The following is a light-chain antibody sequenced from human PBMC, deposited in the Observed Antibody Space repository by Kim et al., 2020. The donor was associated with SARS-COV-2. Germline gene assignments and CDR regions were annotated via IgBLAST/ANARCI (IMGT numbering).Light chain of an antibody. Sequence: ASVGDRVTITCRASQSIARYLNWDQQKPGKAPNLLIYAASSLQSGVPSRFSGSGSGTDFTLSISSLQPEDFATYYCQQSYSTPRTFGQGTKVDIK. CDR2: AAS. CDR3: QQSYSTPRT. J-gene: IGKJ1*01. V-gene: IGKV1-39*01. CDR1: QSIARY.